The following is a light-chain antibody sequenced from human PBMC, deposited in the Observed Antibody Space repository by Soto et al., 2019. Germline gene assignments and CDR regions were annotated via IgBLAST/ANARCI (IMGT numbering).Light chain of an antibody. CDR3: QSYDSSLNRV. J-gene: IGLJ1*01. Sequence: QSVLSQPPSVSGAPGQRITISCTGSSSNIGANYDVHWYRQVPGTAPKLLMSGDNNRPSGVADRFSGSKSGTSASLAITRLQAEDDADYYCQSYDSSLNRVFGTGTKLTVL. V-gene: IGLV1-40*01. CDR1: SSNIGANYD. CDR2: GDN.